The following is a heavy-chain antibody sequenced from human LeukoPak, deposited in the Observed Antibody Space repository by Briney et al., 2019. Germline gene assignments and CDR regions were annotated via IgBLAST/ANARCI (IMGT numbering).Heavy chain of an antibody. Sequence: GGSLRLSCVASGFTFSDYNVNWVRQPPGKGLEWVSYISSGSSTIYYADSVKGRFTISRDNAKNSLYLQMNSLRAEDTAVYYCARGKVVADYWGQGTLVTVSS. J-gene: IGHJ4*02. CDR1: GFTFSDYN. V-gene: IGHV3-48*01. CDR3: ARGKVVADY. D-gene: IGHD2-15*01. CDR2: ISSGSSTI.